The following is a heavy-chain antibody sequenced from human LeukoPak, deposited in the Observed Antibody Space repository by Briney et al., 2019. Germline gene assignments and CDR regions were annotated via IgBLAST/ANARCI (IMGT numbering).Heavy chain of an antibody. CDR3: ARAIAVAVEDAFDI. Sequence: ASVKVSCKASGYTFTGYYMHWVRQAPGQGLEWMGWINPNSGGTNYAQKFQGWVTMTRDTSISTAYMELSRLRSDDTAVYYCARAIAVAVEDAFDIWGQGTMVTVSS. D-gene: IGHD6-19*01. CDR1: GYTFTGYY. V-gene: IGHV1-2*04. J-gene: IGHJ3*02. CDR2: INPNSGGT.